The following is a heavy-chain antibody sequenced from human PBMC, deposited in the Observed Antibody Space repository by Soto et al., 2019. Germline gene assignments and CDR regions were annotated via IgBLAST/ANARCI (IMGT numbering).Heavy chain of an antibody. CDR2: LYYSGNT. Sequence: SVTTPVPCTVADGSGGDVGCRRICIRKPTGKGVEWIGYLYYSGNTNYTPSLKSRVIITVDTSKHLFSLKLTSVTAADTAVYYCARIPRDTTMIYWLGPWGQGTLVTVSS. V-gene: IGHV4-61*08. CDR3: ARIPRDTTMIYWLGP. D-gene: IGHD3-22*01. CDR1: DGSGGDVGCR. J-gene: IGHJ5*02.